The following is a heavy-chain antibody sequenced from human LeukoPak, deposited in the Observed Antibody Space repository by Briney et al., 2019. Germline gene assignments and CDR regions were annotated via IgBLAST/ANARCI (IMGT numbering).Heavy chain of an antibody. V-gene: IGHV4-4*07. CDR3: ASDAFYDSGGYYYY. D-gene: IGHD3-22*01. J-gene: IGHJ4*02. CDR1: GGSISSYY. Sequence: SETLSLTCTVSGGSISSYYWSWIRQPAGKGPEWIGRIYPSGSTNYNPSLKSRVTMSVDTSKNQFSLKLSSVTAADTAVYYCASDAFYDSGGYYYYWGQGTLVTVSS. CDR2: IYPSGST.